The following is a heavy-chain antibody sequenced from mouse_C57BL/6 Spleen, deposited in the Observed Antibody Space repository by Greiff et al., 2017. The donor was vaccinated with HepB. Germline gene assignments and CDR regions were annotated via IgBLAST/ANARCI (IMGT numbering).Heavy chain of an antibody. CDR2: IDPSDSYT. D-gene: IGHD1-1*01. CDR3: ARSGYCNYVDY. V-gene: IGHV1-69*01. Sequence: QVQLQQPGAELVMPGASVKLSCKASGYTFTSYWMHWVKQRPGQGLEWIGEIDPSDSYTNYNQKFKGKSTLTVDKSSSTAYMQLSSLTSEDSAVYYCARSGYCNYVDYWGQGTTLTVSS. J-gene: IGHJ2*01. CDR1: GYTFTSYW.